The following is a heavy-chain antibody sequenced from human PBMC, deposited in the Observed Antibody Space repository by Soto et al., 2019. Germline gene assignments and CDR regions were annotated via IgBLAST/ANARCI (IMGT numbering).Heavy chain of an antibody. J-gene: IGHJ5*02. V-gene: IGHV1-69*02. D-gene: IGHD2-15*01. Sequence: QVQLVQSGAEVKKPGSSVKVSCKASGGTFSSYTISWVRQAPGQGLEWMGRIIPILGIANYAQKFQGRVTITADKAPSTAYMELSSLRSEDTAVYYCARGRYCGGGSCSLSNWFDPWGQGTLVTVSS. CDR1: GGTFSSYT. CDR2: IIPILGIA. CDR3: ARGRYCGGGSCSLSNWFDP.